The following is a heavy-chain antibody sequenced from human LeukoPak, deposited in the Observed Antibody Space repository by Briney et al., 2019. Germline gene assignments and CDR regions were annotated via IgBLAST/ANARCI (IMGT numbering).Heavy chain of an antibody. J-gene: IGHJ5*02. CDR3: ARQRYCSSTSCSYGDWFDP. D-gene: IGHD2-2*01. CDR1: GGSLSSSSYY. CDR2: IYYSGST. V-gene: IGHV4-39*01. Sequence: SETLSLTCTVSGGSLSSSSYYWCWIRQPPGKGLEWIGSIYYSGSTYYNPSLKSRVTISVDTSKNQFSLRLSSVTAADTAVYYCARQRYCSSTSCSYGDWFDPWGQGTLVTVSS.